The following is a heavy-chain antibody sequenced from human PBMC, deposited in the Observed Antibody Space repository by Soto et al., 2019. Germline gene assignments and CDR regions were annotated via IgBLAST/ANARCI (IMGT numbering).Heavy chain of an antibody. CDR1: GFTFSSYA. CDR2: ISANGKGI. V-gene: IGHV3-23*01. J-gene: IGHJ4*02. D-gene: IGHD1-7*01. CDR3: AKDRNYPRDQFHY. Sequence: PGGSLTLSCAASGFTFSSYALSWVRQAPGKGLEWVWDISANGKGIYYADFVMGRFTISRDNSKNTIFLHMDSLRAEDTAVYYCAKDRNYPRDQFHYWGQGT.